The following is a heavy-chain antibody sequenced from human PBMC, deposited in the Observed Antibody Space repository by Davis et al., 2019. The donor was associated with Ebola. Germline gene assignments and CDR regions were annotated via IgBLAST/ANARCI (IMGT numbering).Heavy chain of an antibody. CDR3: AGRIAAAAFDY. V-gene: IGHV4-39*01. CDR2: IYYSGTS. Sequence: MPSETLSLTCTVSGGSIGSATYYWGWIRQPPGRGLEWIASIYYSGTSYYNPSLKSRVTISVDTSKNQFSLKLSSVTAADTAVYYCAGRIAAAAFDYWGQGTLVTVSS. D-gene: IGHD6-13*01. J-gene: IGHJ4*02. CDR1: GGSIGSATYY.